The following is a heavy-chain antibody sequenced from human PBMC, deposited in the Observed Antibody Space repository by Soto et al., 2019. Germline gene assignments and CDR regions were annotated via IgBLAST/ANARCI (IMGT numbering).Heavy chain of an antibody. J-gene: IGHJ6*02. CDR1: GYSFTSYW. V-gene: IGHV5-51*01. Sequence: GESLKISCKGSGYSFTSYWIGWVRQMPGKGLEWMGTIYPGDSDTRYSPSVPGQVTISAEKSISTAYLQWSSLKASDTAMYYCARRILGRGYRYGLNLDVWGQGTTVTVSS. CDR2: IYPGDSDT. D-gene: IGHD5-18*01. CDR3: ARRILGRGYRYGLNLDV.